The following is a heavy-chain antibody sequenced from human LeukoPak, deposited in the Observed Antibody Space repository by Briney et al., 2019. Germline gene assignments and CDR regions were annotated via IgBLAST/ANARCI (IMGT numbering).Heavy chain of an antibody. V-gene: IGHV3-30-3*01. Sequence: GGSLRLSCAASGFTFSSYAMHWVRQAPGKGLEWVAVISYDGSNKYYADSVKGRFTISRDNSKNTLYLQMNSLRADDTAVYYCARRVVVPAISFDYWGQGTLVTVSS. CDR2: ISYDGSNK. J-gene: IGHJ4*02. CDR3: ARRVVVPAISFDY. D-gene: IGHD2-2*01. CDR1: GFTFSSYA.